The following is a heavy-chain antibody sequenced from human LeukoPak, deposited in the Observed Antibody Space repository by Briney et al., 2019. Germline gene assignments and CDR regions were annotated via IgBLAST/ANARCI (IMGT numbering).Heavy chain of an antibody. Sequence: GGSLRLSCAASGFTFSSYSMNWVRQAPGKRLQWISYISTGSSTIFYADSVKGRFTISRDNAKNSLHLRMNSLRAEDTAVYYCARDPRTGSHFDYWGQGTLVTVSS. J-gene: IGHJ4*02. CDR1: GFTFSSYS. CDR2: ISTGSSTI. V-gene: IGHV3-48*04. D-gene: IGHD1-1*01. CDR3: ARDPRTGSHFDY.